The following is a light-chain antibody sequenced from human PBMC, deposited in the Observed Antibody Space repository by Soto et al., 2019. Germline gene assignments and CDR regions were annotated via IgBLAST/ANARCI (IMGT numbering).Light chain of an antibody. J-gene: IGLJ1*01. CDR2: EVS. CDR3: SSYAGSILYV. CDR1: SSDVGGYNY. V-gene: IGLV2-8*01. Sequence: QSAPTQPPSASGSPGQSVTISCTGTSSDVGGYNYVSWYQQHPGKAPKLMIYEVSKRPSGVPDRFSGSKSGNTASLTVSGLQAEDEADYYCSSYAGSILYVFGTGTKVTVL.